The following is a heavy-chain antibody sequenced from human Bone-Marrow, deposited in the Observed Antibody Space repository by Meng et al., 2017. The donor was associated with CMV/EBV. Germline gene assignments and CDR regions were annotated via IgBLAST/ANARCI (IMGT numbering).Heavy chain of an antibody. J-gene: IGHJ4*02. Sequence: SVKISCKASGGTFSSYTISWVRQAPGQGLEWMGRIIPILGIANYAQKFQGRVTITADKSTSTAYMELSSLRSEDTAVYYCARGAPDYAFGFDYWAQGTLVTVSS. D-gene: IGHD2-2*01. CDR1: GGTFSSYT. V-gene: IGHV1-69*02. CDR3: ARGAPDYAFGFDY. CDR2: IIPILGIA.